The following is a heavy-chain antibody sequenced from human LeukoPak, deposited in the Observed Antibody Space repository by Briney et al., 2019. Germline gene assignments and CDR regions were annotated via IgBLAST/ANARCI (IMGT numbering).Heavy chain of an antibody. Sequence: SETLSLTCAVSGAPISSNNWWWSWVRQPPGKGLEWIGEIYHSGNTNYNPSFKSRVTISVDTSKKQFSLKLSSVTAADTAVYYCARDLAYRSSLRGTFDIWGQGTKVTVSS. J-gene: IGHJ3*02. V-gene: IGHV4-4*02. CDR2: IYHSGNT. D-gene: IGHD6-19*01. CDR3: ARDLAYRSSLRGTFDI. CDR1: GAPISSNNW.